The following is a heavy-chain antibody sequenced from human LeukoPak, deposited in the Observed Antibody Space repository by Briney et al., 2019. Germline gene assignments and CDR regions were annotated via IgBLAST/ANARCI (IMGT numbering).Heavy chain of an antibody. Sequence: GGSLRLSCAASGFTFSSYGMHWVRQAPGKGLEWVADIWYDGSNKYYADSVKGRFTISRDNSKNTLYLQMNSLRAEDTAVYYCAREVLDTAMALGYWGQGTLVTVSS. CDR3: AREVLDTAMALGY. CDR1: GFTFSSYG. D-gene: IGHD5-18*01. V-gene: IGHV3-33*01. CDR2: IWYDGSNK. J-gene: IGHJ4*02.